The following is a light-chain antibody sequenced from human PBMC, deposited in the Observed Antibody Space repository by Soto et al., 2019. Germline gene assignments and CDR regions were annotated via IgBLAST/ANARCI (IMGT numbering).Light chain of an antibody. Sequence: EIVLTQFPGALSLSPGERVTLSCRASQTVSNTYLAWYQQKSGQAPKFLIYGASNRATGIPDRFSGSGSGTDFTLTMSRLELEDSAVYYWQQYGALPPTFGGGTKVEIK. CDR2: GAS. V-gene: IGKV3-20*01. J-gene: IGKJ4*01. CDR1: QTVSNTY. CDR3: QQYGALPPT.